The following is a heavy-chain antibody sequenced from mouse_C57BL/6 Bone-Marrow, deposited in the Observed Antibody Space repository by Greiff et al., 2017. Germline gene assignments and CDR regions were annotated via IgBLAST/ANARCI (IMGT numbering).Heavy chain of an antibody. J-gene: IGHJ3*01. CDR2: IDPSDSYT. D-gene: IGHD2-4*01. V-gene: IGHV1-59*01. CDR3: AREAIYYDYDGAWCAY. CDR1: GYTFTSYW. Sequence: VQLQQPGAELVRPGTSVKLSCKASGYTFTSYWMHWVKQRPGQGLEWMGVIDPSDSYTNYTQKFKGKATLTVDTSSSTAYMQLSSLTSEDSAVYYCAREAIYYDYDGAWCAYWGQGTLVTVSA.